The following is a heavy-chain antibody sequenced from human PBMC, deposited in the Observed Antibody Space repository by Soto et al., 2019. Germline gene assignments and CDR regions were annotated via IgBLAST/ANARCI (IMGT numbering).Heavy chain of an antibody. D-gene: IGHD2-2*02. J-gene: IGHJ5*02. Sequence: GGSLRLSCVVSGFSFGEYDMNWVRQAPGRGLEWVGRIKSKTDGGTTDYAAPVKGRFTISRDDSKNTLYLQMNSLKTEDTGVYYCMIPAAIKEDWFDPWGQGTLVTVSS. V-gene: IGHV3-15*01. CDR3: MIPAAIKEDWFDP. CDR2: IKSKTDGGTT. CDR1: GFSFGEYD.